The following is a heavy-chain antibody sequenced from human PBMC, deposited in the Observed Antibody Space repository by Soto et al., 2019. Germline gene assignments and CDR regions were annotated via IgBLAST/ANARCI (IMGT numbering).Heavy chain of an antibody. CDR1: GFTITNAW. D-gene: IGHD3-3*01. Sequence: EVQLVESGGGLVKPGGSLGLSCAASGFTITNAWMHWVRQAPGKGLEWVGRVKSKADGETTDYAEPVNGRFTISRDYLRNTLSLQMNRLKIEDTAGYFFYTYPDFWGGHTPLWGQGTLVTVSS. CDR3: YTYPDFWGGHTPL. J-gene: IGHJ4*02. V-gene: IGHV3-15*07. CDR2: VKSKADGETT.